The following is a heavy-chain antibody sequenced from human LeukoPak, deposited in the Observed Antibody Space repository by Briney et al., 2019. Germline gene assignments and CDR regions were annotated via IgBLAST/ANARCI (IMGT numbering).Heavy chain of an antibody. V-gene: IGHV1-2*02. J-gene: IGHJ4*02. Sequence: ASVKVSCKASGGTFSSYAISWVRQAPGQGLEWMGWINPNSGGTNYAQKFQGRVTMTRDTSISTAYMELSRLRSDDTAVYYCASANDYVWGSYRRWGQGTLVTVSS. D-gene: IGHD3-16*02. CDR1: GGTFSSYA. CDR3: ASANDYVWGSYRR. CDR2: INPNSGGT.